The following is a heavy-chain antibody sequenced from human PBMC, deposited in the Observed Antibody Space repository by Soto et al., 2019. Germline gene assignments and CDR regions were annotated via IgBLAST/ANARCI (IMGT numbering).Heavy chain of an antibody. CDR3: ARDPPYSASILDY. Sequence: QVELQQSGPGLVQPSQTLSLTCAMSGDSVSNNRDAWNWIRQTPSRCLEWLGRTYYRCGWFYHYAASPQGRITINIDTSKNPFSLHLFSATTEDTAVYYCARDPPYSASILDYWGPGSLVTVSS. CDR2: TYYRCGWFY. CDR1: GDSVSNNRDA. J-gene: IGHJ4*02. D-gene: IGHD4-4*01. V-gene: IGHV6-1*01.